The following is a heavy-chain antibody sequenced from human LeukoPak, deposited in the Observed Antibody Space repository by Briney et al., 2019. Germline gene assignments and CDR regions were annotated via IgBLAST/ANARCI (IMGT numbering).Heavy chain of an antibody. V-gene: IGHV3-74*01. D-gene: IGHD3-16*01. J-gene: IGHJ4*02. CDR2: INGDGSST. Sequence: PGGSLRLSCAASGFTFRTYWVHWVRQAPGKGLVWVAGINGDGSSTNYADSEKGRFTISRDNAKNTVNLQMNSLRAEDTAVYYCARGVMPDYWGQGTWSPSPQ. CDR3: ARGVMPDY. CDR1: GFTFRTYW.